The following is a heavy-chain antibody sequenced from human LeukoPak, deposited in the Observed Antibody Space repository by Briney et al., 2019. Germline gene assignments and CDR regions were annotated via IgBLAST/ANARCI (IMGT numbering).Heavy chain of an antibody. CDR2: ISGSGGST. V-gene: IGHV3-23*01. CDR1: GFTFSSYA. D-gene: IGHD3-10*01. Sequence: TGGSLRLSCAASGFTFSSYAMSWVRQAPGKGLAWVSGISGSGGSTYYADSVKGRFTISRDNSKNTLYLQMNSLRAEDTAIYYCAKLTSASGAYGVDVWGQGTTVTVSS. CDR3: AKLTSASGAYGVDV. J-gene: IGHJ6*02.